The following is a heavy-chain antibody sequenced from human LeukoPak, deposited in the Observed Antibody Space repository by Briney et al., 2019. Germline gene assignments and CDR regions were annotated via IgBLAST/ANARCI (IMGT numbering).Heavy chain of an antibody. CDR1: GFIFSDYH. CDR3: AVGRDIRVAGPGGYLDY. D-gene: IGHD2-15*01. CDR2: ISPGGQTT. J-gene: IGHJ4*02. V-gene: IGHV3-11*01. Sequence: GGSLRLSCAASGFIFSDYHMNWIRQAPGKGLEWISYISPGGQTTYFADSVKGRVTLSRDNAKKSLSLQMNSLRADDTAVYFCAVGRDIRVAGPGGYLDYWGQGTLVAVSS.